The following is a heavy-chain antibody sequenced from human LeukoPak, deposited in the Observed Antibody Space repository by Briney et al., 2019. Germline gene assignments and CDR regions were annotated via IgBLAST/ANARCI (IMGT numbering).Heavy chain of an antibody. V-gene: IGHV1-2*02. CDR2: INPNSGGT. Sequence: ASVKVSCKASGSTFTGYNIHWVRQAPGQGHEWMGWINPNSGGTNYAQKFQGRVTMTRDTSISTAYMELSTLRPDDTAVYYCARINTVFGVINNDYWGQGTLVTVSS. CDR3: ARINTVFGVINNDY. J-gene: IGHJ4*02. CDR1: GSTFTGYN. D-gene: IGHD3-3*01.